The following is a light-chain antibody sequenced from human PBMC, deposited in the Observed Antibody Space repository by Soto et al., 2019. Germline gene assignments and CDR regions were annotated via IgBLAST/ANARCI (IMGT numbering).Light chain of an antibody. CDR3: QHYNSYSEA. V-gene: IGKV1-5*03. Sequence: DIQMTQSPSTLPGTVGDRVTITCRASQTISSWLAWYQQTQGKAPKLLIYKASTLKSGVPSRFRGSGSGTEYSLTISRLQADDVLTDYYQHYNSYSEAFGQGTKVDIK. CDR2: KAS. CDR1: QTISSW. J-gene: IGKJ1*01.